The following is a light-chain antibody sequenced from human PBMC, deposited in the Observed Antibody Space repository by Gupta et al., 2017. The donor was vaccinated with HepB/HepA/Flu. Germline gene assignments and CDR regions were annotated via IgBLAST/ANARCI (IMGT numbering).Light chain of an antibody. CDR2: GIS. CDR3: QSYDNILSGWV. CDR1: NSNIGALYD. Sequence: QSVLMQPPSVSGALRLGVTISCTGRNSNIGALYDVHWYQHLPVTAPKLLICGISNRPSGVPDRFSGSKSGTSASLAITGLQAEDEGDYYCQSYDNILSGWVFGGGTKLTVL. V-gene: IGLV1-40*01. J-gene: IGLJ2*01.